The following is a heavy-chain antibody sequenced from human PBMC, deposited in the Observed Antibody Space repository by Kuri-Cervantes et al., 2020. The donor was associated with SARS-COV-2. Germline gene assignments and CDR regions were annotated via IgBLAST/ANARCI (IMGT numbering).Heavy chain of an antibody. CDR2: IKSKTDGGTT. CDR3: TTDPSIDYYYYYGMDV. Sequence: GESLKISCAASGFTFSNAWMSWVRQAPGKGLEWVGRIKSKTDGGTTDHAAPVKGRFTISRDDSKNTLYLQMNSLKTEDTAVYYCTTDPSIDYYYYYGMDVWGQGTTVTVSS. D-gene: IGHD6-6*01. J-gene: IGHJ6*02. CDR1: GFTFSNAW. V-gene: IGHV3-15*01.